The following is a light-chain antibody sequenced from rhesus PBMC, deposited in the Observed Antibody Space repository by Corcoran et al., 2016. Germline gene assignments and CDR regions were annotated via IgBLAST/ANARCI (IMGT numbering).Light chain of an antibody. V-gene: IGKV1-38*01. CDR1: QGISGY. CDR2: DAS. J-gene: IGKJ1*01. Sequence: DIQLTQSPSSLSASVGDRVTITCRASQGISGYLAWYQQKSGKAPNLLIYDASNLQSGVPSRFSGSGSGTEFTLTNSSLQHEDFATYYCQQRNSYPPTFGQGTKVEIK. CDR3: QQRNSYPPT.